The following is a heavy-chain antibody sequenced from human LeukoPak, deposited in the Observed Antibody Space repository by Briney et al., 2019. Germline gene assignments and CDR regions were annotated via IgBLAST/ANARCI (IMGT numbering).Heavy chain of an antibody. Sequence: GKSLRLSCVASGFSFSDSVIHWVRQAPGKGLEWVAVISHDVKTTYYADSAKGRFTISRDNSRNTGFLQMNRLRPEDTAVYYCVKEAYYGWGSSPTFYFDYWGQGTRVTVSP. CDR1: GFSFSDSV. CDR2: ISHDVKTT. J-gene: IGHJ4*02. V-gene: IGHV3-30*04. D-gene: IGHD3-10*01. CDR3: VKEAYYGWGSSPTFYFDY.